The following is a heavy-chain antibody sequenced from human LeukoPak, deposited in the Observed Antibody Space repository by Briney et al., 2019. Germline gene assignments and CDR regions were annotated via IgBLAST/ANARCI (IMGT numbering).Heavy chain of an antibody. CDR2: ISGSGGST. V-gene: IGHV3-23*01. Sequence: GGSLRLSCAASGFTFSSYAMSWVRQAPGKGLEWVSAISGSGGSTYYADSVKGRFTISRDNSKNTLYLQMNSLRAEDTDVYYCAKDYNDFWSGYFRVYYYYYGMDVWGQGTTVTVSS. CDR3: AKDYNDFWSGYFRVYYYYYGMDV. J-gene: IGHJ6*02. CDR1: GFTFSSYA. D-gene: IGHD3-3*01.